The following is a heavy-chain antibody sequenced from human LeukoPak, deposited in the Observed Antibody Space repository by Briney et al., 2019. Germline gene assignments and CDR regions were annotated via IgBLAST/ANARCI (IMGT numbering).Heavy chain of an antibody. J-gene: IGHJ2*01. CDR1: GGTFSS. Sequence: SVKVSCKASGGTFSSSWVRQAPGQGLEWMGGIIPIFGTPNYAQKFQGRVAFSTDESTDTVYMELNNLRSEDTAVYYCARVDGGESDWTFDLWGRGTLVSVSS. V-gene: IGHV1-69*05. CDR2: IIPIFGTP. D-gene: IGHD2-21*01. CDR3: ARVDGGESDWTFDL.